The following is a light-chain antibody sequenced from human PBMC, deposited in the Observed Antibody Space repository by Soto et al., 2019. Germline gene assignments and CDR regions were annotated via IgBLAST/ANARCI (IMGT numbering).Light chain of an antibody. Sequence: DIQMTQSPSTLSASVGDRVTITCRASQSISSWLAWYQQKPGKAPKLLIYKASSLESGVPSRFSGSGSGTEFTLTISSLQPDDFATYYCQQYNGYSRTFGQGTKVDI. CDR2: KAS. J-gene: IGKJ1*01. CDR1: QSISSW. CDR3: QQYNGYSRT. V-gene: IGKV1-5*03.